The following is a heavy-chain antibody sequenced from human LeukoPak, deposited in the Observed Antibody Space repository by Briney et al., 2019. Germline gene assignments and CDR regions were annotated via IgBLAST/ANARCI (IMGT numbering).Heavy chain of an antibody. D-gene: IGHD3-22*01. CDR1: GFTFDDYG. V-gene: IGHV3-20*04. CDR2: INWNGGST. CDR3: ARNDYDSSGYYYFDY. J-gene: IGHJ4*02. Sequence: GGSLRLSCAASGFTFDDYGMSWVRQAPGKGLEWVSGINWNGGSTGYADSVKGRFTISRDNAKNSLYLQMNSLRAEDTALYYCARNDYDSSGYYYFDYWGQGTLVTVSS.